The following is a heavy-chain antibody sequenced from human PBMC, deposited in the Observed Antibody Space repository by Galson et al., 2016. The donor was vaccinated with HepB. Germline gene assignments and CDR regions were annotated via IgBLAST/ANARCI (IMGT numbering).Heavy chain of an antibody. J-gene: IGHJ6*02. CDR2: ISHSGNT. D-gene: IGHD6-6*01. CDR3: TRGVAARRPRGMDV. Sequence: SETLSLTCAGGSFSAYYWTWIRQPPGKGLEWIAEISHSGNTNYNPSLQSRVTVSVDTSKNHFILNLNSVTAADTAVYYCTRGVAARRPRGMDVWGQGTTVTVSS. V-gene: IGHV4-34*01. CDR1: GSFSAYY.